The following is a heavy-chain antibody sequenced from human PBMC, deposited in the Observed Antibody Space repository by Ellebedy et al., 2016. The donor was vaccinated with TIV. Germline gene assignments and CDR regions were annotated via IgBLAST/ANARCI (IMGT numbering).Heavy chain of an antibody. J-gene: IGHJ4*02. CDR3: ARDGITMIVVVNHFDY. V-gene: IGHV3-33*08. CDR1: GFTFGNYG. CDR2: IWFDGSNK. Sequence: GESLKISCVASGFTFGNYGMHWVRQAPGKGLEWVALIWFDGSNKYYADSVRGRFTISRDNSKNSLYLQMNSLRAEDTAVYYCARDGITMIVVVNHFDYWGQGTLVTVSS. D-gene: IGHD3-22*01.